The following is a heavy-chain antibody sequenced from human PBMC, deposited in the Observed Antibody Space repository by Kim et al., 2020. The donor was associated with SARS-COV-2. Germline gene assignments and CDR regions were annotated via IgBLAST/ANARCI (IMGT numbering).Heavy chain of an antibody. CDR1: EFSVSTKT. V-gene: IGHV3-53*01. D-gene: IGHD1-1*01. J-gene: IGHJ4*02. CDR2: IYRNGTT. Sequence: GGSLRLSCAASEFSVSTKTMTWVRQAPGKGLEWVSIIYRNGTTYYEDSVKGRFTTSSDTSKNTLYLQMDNLRTDDTAVYYCAGDNYNNYWNKYWGQGTLVTVSA. CDR3: AGDNYNNYWNKY.